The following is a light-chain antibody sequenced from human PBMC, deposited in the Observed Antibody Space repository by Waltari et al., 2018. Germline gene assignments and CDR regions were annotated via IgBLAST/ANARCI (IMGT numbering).Light chain of an antibody. V-gene: IGKV3-11*01. CDR1: QIVSSY. J-gene: IGKJ4*01. CDR3: QQRSNWPRLT. Sequence: EIVLTQSPATLSLSPGERATLTCMASQIVSSYLAWYQQKPGQAPRLLIYDASNRATGIPARCSGSWSGTDFTLTISSLEPEDFAVYYCQQRSNWPRLTFGGGTKVEIK. CDR2: DAS.